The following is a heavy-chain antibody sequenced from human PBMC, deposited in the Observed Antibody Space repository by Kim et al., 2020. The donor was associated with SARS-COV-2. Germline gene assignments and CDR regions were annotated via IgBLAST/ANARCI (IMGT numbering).Heavy chain of an antibody. J-gene: IGHJ6*02. CDR3: ARDLVPHQQTNDFWSGYLTHYGMDV. CDR2: IYYSGST. Sequence: SETLSLTCTVSGGSISSYYWSWIRQPPGKGLEWIGYIYYSGSTNYNPSLKSRVTISVDTSKNQFSLKLSSVTAADTAVYYCARDLVPHQQTNDFWSGYLTHYGMDVWGQGTTVTVSS. D-gene: IGHD3-3*01. CDR1: GGSISSYY. V-gene: IGHV4-59*01.